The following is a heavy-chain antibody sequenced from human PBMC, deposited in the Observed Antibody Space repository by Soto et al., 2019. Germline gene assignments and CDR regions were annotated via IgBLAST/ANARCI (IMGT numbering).Heavy chain of an antibody. CDR1: GGSFSGYY. D-gene: IGHD5-18*01. Sequence: TLSLTCAVYGGSFSGYYWSWIRQPPGKGLEWIGEINHSGSTNYNPSLKSRVTISVDTSKNQFSLKLSSVTAADTAVYYCARVLDTAMVTQYYFDYWGQGTLVTVSS. CDR3: ARVLDTAMVTQYYFDY. CDR2: INHSGST. V-gene: IGHV4-34*01. J-gene: IGHJ4*02.